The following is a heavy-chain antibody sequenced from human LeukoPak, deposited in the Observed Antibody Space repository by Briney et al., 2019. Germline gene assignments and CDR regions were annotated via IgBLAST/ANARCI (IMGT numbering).Heavy chain of an antibody. CDR2: INHSGST. CDR1: GGSFSGYS. V-gene: IGHV4-34*01. D-gene: IGHD3-16*01. CDR3: ASEGAFFDY. Sequence: PSETLSLTCAVYGGSFSGYSWSWIRQPPGKGLEWIGEINHSGSTNYNPSLKSRVTISVDTSKNQFSLKLSSVTAADTAVYYCASEGAFFDYWGQGTLVTVSS. J-gene: IGHJ4*02.